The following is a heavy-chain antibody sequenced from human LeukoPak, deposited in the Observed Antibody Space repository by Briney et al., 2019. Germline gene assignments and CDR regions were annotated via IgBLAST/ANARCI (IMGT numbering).Heavy chain of an antibody. V-gene: IGHV4-59*01. Sequence: SETLSLTCTVSGGSISSYYWSWIRQPPGKGLEWIGYIYYSGSTNYNPSLKSRVTISVGTSKNQFSLKLSSVTAADTAVYYCARDRIAAAGKDYYYYGMDVWGQGTTVTVSS. CDR1: GGSISSYY. J-gene: IGHJ6*02. CDR2: IYYSGST. D-gene: IGHD6-13*01. CDR3: ARDRIAAAGKDYYYYGMDV.